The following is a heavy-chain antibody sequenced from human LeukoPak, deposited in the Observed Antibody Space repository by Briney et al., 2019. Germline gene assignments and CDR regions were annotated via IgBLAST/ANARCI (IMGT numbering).Heavy chain of an antibody. V-gene: IGHV4-4*07. Sequence: SETLSLTCTVSGGSISSYYWSWIRQPAGKGLEWIGRIYTSGSTNYNPSLKSRVTISVDTSKNQFSLKLSSVTAADTAVYYCAREGSMVRGVSFDYWGQGTLVTVSS. CDR2: IYTSGST. CDR3: AREGSMVRGVSFDY. D-gene: IGHD3-10*01. J-gene: IGHJ4*02. CDR1: GGSISSYY.